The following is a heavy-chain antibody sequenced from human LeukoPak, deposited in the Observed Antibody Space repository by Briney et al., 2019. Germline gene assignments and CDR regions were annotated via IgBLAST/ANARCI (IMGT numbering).Heavy chain of an antibody. CDR3: AKEGAAGGKMQFCFDY. J-gene: IGHJ4*02. D-gene: IGHD6-13*01. CDR1: GFTFSSYG. V-gene: IGHV3-30*18. Sequence: GGSLRLSCAASGFTFSSYGIHWVRQAPGKGLEWGAVISSDGNTDYFADSVQGRFTISRDNSKNTLYLQMSSLRAEDTAVYYCAKEGAAGGKMQFCFDYWGQGTLVTVSS. CDR2: ISSDGNTD.